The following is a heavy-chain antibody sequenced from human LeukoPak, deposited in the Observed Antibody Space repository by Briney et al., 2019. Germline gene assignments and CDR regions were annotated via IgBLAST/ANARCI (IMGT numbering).Heavy chain of an antibody. CDR2: IRSKAYGRTT. V-gene: IGHV3-49*04. J-gene: IGHJ4*02. Sequence: PGGSLRLSCTASGFTLGDYAMTWVRQAPGKGLERVGFIRSKAYGRTTEYAATVKCRFTISRDDSKSIAYLQMSILKTEDTAVYYWTRVGVPAAMPFDYWGQGTLVTVST. D-gene: IGHD2-2*01. CDR3: TRVGVPAAMPFDY. CDR1: GFTLGDYA.